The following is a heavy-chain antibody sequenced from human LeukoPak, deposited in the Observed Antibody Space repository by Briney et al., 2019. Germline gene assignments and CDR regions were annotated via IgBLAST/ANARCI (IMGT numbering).Heavy chain of an antibody. D-gene: IGHD2-2*01. CDR3: ARGIRRYCSSTSCQNFDY. J-gene: IGHJ4*02. CDR2: IWYDGSNK. V-gene: IGHV3-33*01. CDR1: GFTFSSYG. Sequence: GGSLRLSCAASGFTFSSYGMHWVRQAPGKGLEWVAVIWYDGSNKYYADSAKGRFTISRDNSKNTLYLQMNSLRAEDTAVYYCARGIRRYCSSTSCQNFDYWGQGTLVTVSS.